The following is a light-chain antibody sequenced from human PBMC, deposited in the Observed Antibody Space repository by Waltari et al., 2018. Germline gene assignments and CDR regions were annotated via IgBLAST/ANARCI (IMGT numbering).Light chain of an antibody. J-gene: IGLJ3*02. Sequence: QSALTQPATVSGSPGQSITISCPAASREVGGHGHDAWYQQHPGKVPKLILYDVNKWPSVVFNRFSGSKSGNTASLTISGLQAEDEADYYCASFASGTTVVFGGGTKVTVL. V-gene: IGLV2-14*01. CDR2: DVN. CDR3: ASFASGTTVV. CDR1: SREVGGHGH.